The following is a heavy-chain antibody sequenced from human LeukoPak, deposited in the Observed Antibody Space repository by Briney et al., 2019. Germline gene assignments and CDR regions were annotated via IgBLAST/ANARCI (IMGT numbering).Heavy chain of an antibody. J-gene: IGHJ4*02. CDR3: AKGGSSSPRSTFDY. Sequence: GGSLRLSCAASGFTFGSYWMHWVRQAPGKGLVWVSHINGDGSTTSYADSVKGRFTISRDNAKNTVYLQMNSLRAEDTAVYYCAKGGSSSPRSTFDYWGQGTLLTVPS. CDR1: GFTFGSYW. CDR2: INGDGSTT. V-gene: IGHV3-74*01. D-gene: IGHD6-13*01.